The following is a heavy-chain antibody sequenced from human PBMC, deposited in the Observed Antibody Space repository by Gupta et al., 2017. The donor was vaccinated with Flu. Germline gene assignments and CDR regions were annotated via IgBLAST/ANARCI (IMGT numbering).Heavy chain of an antibody. CDR1: GGSVNVFSYS. Sequence: LSLTCSVSGGSVNVFSYSWSWIRQHPEKGLEWIGYVHSSGNTYYNPSLRSRLMMSIDTSKNEFSLEVTSVTAADTDMYYCARRGTYYFDFWGQGALVTVSS. CDR2: VHSSGNT. CDR3: ARRGTYYFDF. J-gene: IGHJ4*02. V-gene: IGHV4-31*03. D-gene: IGHD3-16*01.